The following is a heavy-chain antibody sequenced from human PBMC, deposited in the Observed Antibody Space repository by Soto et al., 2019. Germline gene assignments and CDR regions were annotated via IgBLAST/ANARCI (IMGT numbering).Heavy chain of an antibody. D-gene: IGHD3-9*01. V-gene: IGHV1-3*01. CDR1: GYTFTRNA. CDR3: ARSETDYSTFDY. Sequence: QVQLVQSGAEVKKPGASVKVSCKASGYTFTRNAIHWVRQARGQRLEWIGKIDAGNGNTKYSQKFQGRVTITRDTSASAAYMELSTLGSEDTSIYYCARSETDYSTFDYWGQGTLVTVSS. J-gene: IGHJ4*02. CDR2: IDAGNGNT.